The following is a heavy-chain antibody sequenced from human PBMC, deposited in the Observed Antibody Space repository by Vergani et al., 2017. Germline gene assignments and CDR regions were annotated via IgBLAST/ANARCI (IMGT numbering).Heavy chain of an antibody. J-gene: IGHJ4*02. D-gene: IGHD3-22*01. Sequence: QVQLVQSGSEVRKPGASVKVSCQVSGYSLTELTIPWVRQAPGKGLEWMGGFDPEHGEVTFEHHIQGRVTMTEDRSTDTAYMELSSLRPEDTALYYCAIVTDYYDRSGYYLEYWGQGTLVTVSS. CDR3: AIVTDYYDRSGYYLEY. V-gene: IGHV1-24*01. CDR2: FDPEHGEV. CDR1: GYSLTELT.